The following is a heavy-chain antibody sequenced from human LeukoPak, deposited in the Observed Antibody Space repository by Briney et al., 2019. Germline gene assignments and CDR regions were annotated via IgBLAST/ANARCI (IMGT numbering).Heavy chain of an antibody. CDR1: GGTFSSYA. V-gene: IGHV1-69*05. CDR2: IIPIFGTA. J-gene: IGHJ4*02. D-gene: IGHD3-16*01. Sequence: SVKVSCKASGGTFSSYAISWVRQAPGQGLEWMGGIIPIFGTANYAQKFQGRVTITTDESTSTAYMELSSLRSEDTAVYYCASAPPVWGAPNFDYWGQGTLVTVSS. CDR3: ASAPPVWGAPNFDY.